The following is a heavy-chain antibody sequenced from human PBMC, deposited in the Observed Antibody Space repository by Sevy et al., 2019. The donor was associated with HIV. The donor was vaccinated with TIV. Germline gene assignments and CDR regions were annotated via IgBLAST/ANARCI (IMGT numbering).Heavy chain of an antibody. Sequence: GGSLRLSCAASGFTFTSYGMHWVRQAPGKGLEWVAVISYDGSNKYCAESVKGRFAISRDKSKNTLYLQMNSLRAEDTAVYYCAKAPRGYSYASFFDYCGPRTLVTVSS. CDR2: ISYDGSNK. D-gene: IGHD5-18*01. CDR1: GFTFTSYG. V-gene: IGHV3-30*18. J-gene: IGHJ4*02. CDR3: AKAPRGYSYASFFDY.